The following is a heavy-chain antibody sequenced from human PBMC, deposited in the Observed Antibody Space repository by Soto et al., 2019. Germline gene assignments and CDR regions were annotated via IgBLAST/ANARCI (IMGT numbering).Heavy chain of an antibody. CDR2: ISGSGGST. J-gene: IGHJ4*02. Sequence: GGSLRLSCAASGFTFSSYAMSWVRQAPGKGLEWVSAISGSGGSTHYADSVKGRFTISRDNSKNTLYLQMNSLRAEDTAVYYCAKDPYYDILTGYYPTRFDYWGQGTLVTVSS. V-gene: IGHV3-23*01. CDR3: AKDPYYDILTGYYPTRFDY. D-gene: IGHD3-9*01. CDR1: GFTFSSYA.